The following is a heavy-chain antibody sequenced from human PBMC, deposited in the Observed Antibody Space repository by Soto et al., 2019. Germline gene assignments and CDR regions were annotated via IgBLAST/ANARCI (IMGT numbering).Heavy chain of an antibody. Sequence: ASVKVSCKASGYTFTSYDINWVRQATGQGLEWMGWMNPNSGNTGYAQKFQGRVTMTRNTSIGTAYMELSSLRSEDTAVYYCARTAHCSGGSCPRGVPVDAFDIWGQGTMVTVSS. V-gene: IGHV1-8*01. J-gene: IGHJ3*02. D-gene: IGHD2-15*01. CDR2: MNPNSGNT. CDR1: GYTFTSYD. CDR3: ARTAHCSGGSCPRGVPVDAFDI.